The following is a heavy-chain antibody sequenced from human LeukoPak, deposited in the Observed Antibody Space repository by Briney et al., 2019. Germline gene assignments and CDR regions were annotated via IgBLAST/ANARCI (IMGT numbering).Heavy chain of an antibody. D-gene: IGHD4-17*01. Sequence: GGSLRLSRAASGLTLIRYTLKWAPQAAGKGLEWVSSITSSSSYIYYADSVTCRFTISRDYAKNSLYLQMTRLRVEDTAVYYCAKTYGHFDDWGQGTLVSVSS. CDR2: ITSSSSYI. J-gene: IGHJ4*02. V-gene: IGHV3-21*01. CDR3: AKTYGHFDD. CDR1: GLTLIRYT.